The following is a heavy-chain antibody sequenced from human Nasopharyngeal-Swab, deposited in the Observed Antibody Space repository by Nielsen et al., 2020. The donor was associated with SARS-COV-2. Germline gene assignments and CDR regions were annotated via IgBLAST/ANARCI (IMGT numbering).Heavy chain of an antibody. CDR3: AKEGRPGASLFPDY. J-gene: IGHJ4*02. V-gene: IGHV3-30*18. CDR1: GFIFSSYG. D-gene: IGHD2-21*01. Sequence: AGSLRLSCAASGFIFSSYGMHWVRQAPGKGLEWVAVISYDGSNKYYADSVKGRFTISRDNSKNTLYLQMNSLRAEDTAVYYCAKEGRPGASLFPDYWGQGTLVTVSS. CDR2: ISYDGSNK.